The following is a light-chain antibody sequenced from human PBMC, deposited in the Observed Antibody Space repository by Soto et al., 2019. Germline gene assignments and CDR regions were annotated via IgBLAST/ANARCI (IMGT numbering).Light chain of an antibody. CDR1: QGINSW. Sequence: IQITPSPFSVSASGGDRGTITCRARQGINSWLAWYQQRPGKAPKLLIYAASRLQSGVPSRFSASGSGTDFTLTISSLQPEDFATYYCQQAHSIPLTFGGGTRLEIK. J-gene: IGKJ4*01. CDR2: AAS. V-gene: IGKV1D-12*01. CDR3: QQAHSIPLT.